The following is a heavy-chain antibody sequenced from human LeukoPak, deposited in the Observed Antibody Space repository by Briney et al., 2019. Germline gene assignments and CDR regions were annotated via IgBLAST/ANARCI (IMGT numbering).Heavy chain of an antibody. Sequence: WIRQPPGKGLEWVANIKQDGSEKYYVDSVKGRFTISRDNAKNSLYLQMNSLRAEDTAVYYCARVAVDTAMVRTNYYFDYWGQGTLVTVSS. D-gene: IGHD5-18*01. J-gene: IGHJ4*02. CDR3: ARVAVDTAMVRTNYYFDY. CDR2: IKQDGSEK. V-gene: IGHV3-7*01.